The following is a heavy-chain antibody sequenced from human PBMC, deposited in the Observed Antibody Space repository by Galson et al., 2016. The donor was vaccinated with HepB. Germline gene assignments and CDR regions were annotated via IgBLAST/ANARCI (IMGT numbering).Heavy chain of an antibody. CDR1: GFTFSSYG. Sequence: SLRLSCAASGFTFSSYGMHWVRQAPGKGLEWVALIRNDGSNTYHSESVRGRFSISRDNSKKMVFLQMNSLRAEETAVYHWARAERISTNWYADFCGPGTLVTVSS. V-gene: IGHV3-33*01. J-gene: IGHJ4*02. CDR2: IRNDGSNT. CDR3: ARAERISTNWYADF. D-gene: IGHD6-13*01.